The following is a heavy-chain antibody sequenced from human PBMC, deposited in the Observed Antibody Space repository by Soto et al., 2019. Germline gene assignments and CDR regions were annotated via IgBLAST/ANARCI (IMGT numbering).Heavy chain of an antibody. CDR3: ARSAPFDIYAITPVEV. J-gene: IGHJ4*02. CDR1: GYTFTTFG. Sequence: ASVKVSCKASGYTFTTFGISWVRQAPGQGLEWVGWISANNGNTKYSQKFQGRVSLTTETSASTAYMELRSLRSDDTAVYYCARSAPFDIYAITPVEVWGQGTLVTVSS. CDR2: ISANNGNT. V-gene: IGHV1-18*01. D-gene: IGHD3-9*01.